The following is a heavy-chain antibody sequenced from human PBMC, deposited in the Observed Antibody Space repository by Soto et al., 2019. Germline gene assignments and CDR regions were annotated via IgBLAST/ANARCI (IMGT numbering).Heavy chain of an antibody. D-gene: IGHD3-10*01. CDR2: INPNSGGT. CDR3: ARDLGSYGSGSYQRYFDY. CDR1: GYTFTGYY. Sequence: VASVKVSCKASGYTFTGYYMHWVRQAPGQGLEWMGWINPNSGGTNYAQKFQGWVTMTRDTSISTAYMELSRLRSDDTAVYYCARDLGSYGSGSYQRYFDYWGQGTLVTSPQ. V-gene: IGHV1-2*04. J-gene: IGHJ4*02.